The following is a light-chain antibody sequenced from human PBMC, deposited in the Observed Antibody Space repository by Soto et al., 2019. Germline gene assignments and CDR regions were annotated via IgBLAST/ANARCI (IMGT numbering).Light chain of an antibody. CDR1: QSVSSN. CDR2: GAS. Sequence: EIVMTQSPATLSVSPGERATLSCRASQSVSSNLAWYQQKPGQAPRLIIYGASTRATGIPARFSGSGSGTEFTLTISRLQSEDVAVYDCQQYNNGPPLTFGGGTKVEIK. J-gene: IGKJ4*01. V-gene: IGKV3-15*01. CDR3: QQYNNGPPLT.